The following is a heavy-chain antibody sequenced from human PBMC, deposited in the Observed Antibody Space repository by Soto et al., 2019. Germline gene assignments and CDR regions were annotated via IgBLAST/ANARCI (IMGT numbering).Heavy chain of an antibody. Sequence: ASVKVSCKDSGGTFSSYAISWVRQAPGQGLECIGGIIPIFGTANYAQKFQGRVTITADESTSTAYMELSSLRSEDTAVYYCARQTHCSCGSCYPTFYDYYGMDVWGQGTTDTVSS. V-gene: IGHV1-69*13. D-gene: IGHD2-15*01. J-gene: IGHJ6*02. CDR2: IIPIFGTA. CDR3: ARQTHCSCGSCYPTFYDYYGMDV. CDR1: GGTFSSYA.